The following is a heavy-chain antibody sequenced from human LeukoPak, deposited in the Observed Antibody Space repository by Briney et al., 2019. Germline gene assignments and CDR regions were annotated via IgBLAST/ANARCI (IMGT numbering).Heavy chain of an antibody. CDR2: ISAYNGNT. V-gene: IGHV1-18*01. Sequence: ASVKVSCKASGYTFTSYGISWVRQAPGQGLEWMGWISAYNGNTNYAQKLQGRVTMTTDTSTSTAYMELRSLSSDDTAVYYCARDPIPQYYDFWSGKSYYYYGMDVWGQGTTVTVSS. CDR3: ARDPIPQYYDFWSGKSYYYYGMDV. CDR1: GYTFTSYG. J-gene: IGHJ6*02. D-gene: IGHD3-3*01.